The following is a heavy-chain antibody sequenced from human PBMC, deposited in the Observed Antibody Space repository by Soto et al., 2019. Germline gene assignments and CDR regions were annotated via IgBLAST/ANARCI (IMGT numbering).Heavy chain of an antibody. Sequence: QVQLRESGPGLVKPSQTLSLTCTVSGDSTGSGDYYWSWIRQPSGKGLEWIGYIYNSGTTYYNPSLKSRVTISVDTSKNHFSLRLTSVTAADTAVYYCARGGLRASGLFDWFDPWGQGVLVTVSS. J-gene: IGHJ5*02. D-gene: IGHD3-10*01. CDR2: IYNSGTT. V-gene: IGHV4-30-4*01. CDR1: GDSTGSGDYY. CDR3: ARGGLRASGLFDWFDP.